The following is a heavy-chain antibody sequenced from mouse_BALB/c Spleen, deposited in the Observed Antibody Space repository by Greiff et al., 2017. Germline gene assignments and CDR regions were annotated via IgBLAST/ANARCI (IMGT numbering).Heavy chain of an antibody. CDR3: ASSSYSDYYAMDY. D-gene: IGHD1-1*01. CDR2: IWGDGST. CDR1: GFSLTGYG. Sequence: VKLQESGPGLVAPSQSLSITCTVSGFSLTGYGVNWVRQPPGKGLEWLGMIWGDGSTDYNSALKSRLSISKDNSKSQVFLKMNSLQTDDTARYYCASSSYSDYYAMDYWGQGTSVTVSS. V-gene: IGHV2-6-7*01. J-gene: IGHJ4*01.